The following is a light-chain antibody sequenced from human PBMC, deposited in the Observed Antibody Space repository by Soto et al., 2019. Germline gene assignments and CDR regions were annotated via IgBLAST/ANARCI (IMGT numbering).Light chain of an antibody. CDR3: QPRRDWPLT. CDR2: DAS. J-gene: IGKJ4*01. CDR1: QSVSLH. V-gene: IGKV3-11*01. Sequence: EIVLTQSPANLSLSPGERATLSCRASQSVSLHLAWYQRKPGQAPRLLIYDASNRATGVPGRFSGSGSGADFTLTISSLEPEDVGIYYCQPRRDWPLTFGGGTKVDTK.